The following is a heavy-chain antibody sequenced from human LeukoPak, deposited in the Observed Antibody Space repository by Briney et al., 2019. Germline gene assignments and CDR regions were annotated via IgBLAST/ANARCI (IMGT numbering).Heavy chain of an antibody. J-gene: IGHJ3*02. Sequence: ASVKVSCKASGYTFTGYYMHWVRQAPGQGLEWMGWINPNSGGTNYAQKFQGRVTMTRDTSISTAYMELSRLRSDDTAVYYCARGGYSSGWYVLDAFDIWGQGTMVTVSS. CDR2: INPNSGGT. V-gene: IGHV1-2*02. CDR1: GYTFTGYY. CDR3: ARGGYSSGWYVLDAFDI. D-gene: IGHD6-19*01.